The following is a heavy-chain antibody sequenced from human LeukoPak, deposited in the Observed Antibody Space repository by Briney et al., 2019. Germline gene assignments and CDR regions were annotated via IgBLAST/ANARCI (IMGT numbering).Heavy chain of an antibody. CDR2: INSDGSRT. V-gene: IGHV3-74*01. Sequence: GGSLRLACAASGFTFSSYWMHWVRQAPGKGLVWVSRINSDGSRTSYADSVKGRFTISRDNAKNTLYLQMNSLRAEDTAVYYCARGPMVRTNLFDYWGQGTLVTVSS. CDR1: GFTFSSYW. J-gene: IGHJ4*02. D-gene: IGHD3-10*01. CDR3: ARGPMVRTNLFDY.